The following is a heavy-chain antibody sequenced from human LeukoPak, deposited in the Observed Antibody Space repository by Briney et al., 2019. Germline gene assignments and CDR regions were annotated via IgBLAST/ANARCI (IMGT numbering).Heavy chain of an antibody. CDR2: IYSGGST. D-gene: IGHD6-6*01. J-gene: IGHJ6*02. CDR1: GFTVSSNY. Sequence: GGSLRLSCAASGFTVSSNYMSWVRQAPGKGLEWVSVIYSGGSTYYADSVKGRFTISRDNSKNTLYLQMNSLRAEDTAVYYCARDHSSSSGWLDYYYGMDVWGQGTTVTVSS. CDR3: ARDHSSSSGWLDYYYGMDV. V-gene: IGHV3-66*02.